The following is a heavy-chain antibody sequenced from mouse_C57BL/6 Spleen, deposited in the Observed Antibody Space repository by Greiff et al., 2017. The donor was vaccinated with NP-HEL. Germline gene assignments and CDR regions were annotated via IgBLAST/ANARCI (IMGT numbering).Heavy chain of an antibody. V-gene: IGHV1-59*01. J-gene: IGHJ3*01. CDR2: IDPSDSYT. CDR3: ARSYYGSSSAWFAY. CDR1: GYTFTSYW. Sequence: VQLQQPGAELVRPGTSVKLSCKASGYTFTSYWMHWVKQRPGQGLEWIGVIDPSDSYTNYNQKFKGKATLTVDTSSSTSYMQLSSLTSEDSAVYYCARSYYGSSSAWFAYWGQGTLVTVSA. D-gene: IGHD1-1*01.